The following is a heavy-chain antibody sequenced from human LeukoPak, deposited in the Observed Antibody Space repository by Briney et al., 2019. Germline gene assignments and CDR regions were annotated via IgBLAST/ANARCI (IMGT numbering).Heavy chain of an antibody. CDR3: AKDSKAYCGGDCRFDP. J-gene: IGHJ5*02. CDR1: GFIFSNYA. Sequence: GGSLRLSCAASGFIFSNYAMHWVRQAPGKGMEWVSGISWNRGSIVYADSVKGRFTIYRANAQNSLYLQMNSLRAEDPALYYCAKDSKAYCGGDCRFDPWGQGTLVAVSS. V-gene: IGHV3-9*01. CDR2: ISWNRGSI. D-gene: IGHD2-21*02.